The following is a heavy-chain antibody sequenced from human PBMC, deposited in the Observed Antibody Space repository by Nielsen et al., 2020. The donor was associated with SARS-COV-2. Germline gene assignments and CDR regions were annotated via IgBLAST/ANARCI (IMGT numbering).Heavy chain of an antibody. CDR1: GFTFDDYA. J-gene: IGHJ4*02. CDR3: AKDNIVATMVDY. Sequence: SLKISCTASGFTFDDYAMHWVRQAPGKGLEWVSGISWNSGSIGYADSVKGRFTISRDNAKNSLYLQMNSLRAEDTAVYYCAKDNIVATMVDYWGQGTLVTVSS. CDR2: ISWNSGSI. V-gene: IGHV3-9*01. D-gene: IGHD5-12*01.